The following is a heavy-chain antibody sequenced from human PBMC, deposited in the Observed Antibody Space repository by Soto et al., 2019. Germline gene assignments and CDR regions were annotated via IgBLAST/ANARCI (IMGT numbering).Heavy chain of an antibody. CDR1: GGTFSSYA. Sequence: QVQLVQSGAEVKKPGSSVKVSCKASGGTFSSYAISWVRQAPGQGLEWMGGIIPIFGTANYAQKFQGRVTITADESTRRAYMELSSLRSEDTAVYYCARVRDDSSGYYPTHFDYWGEGTLVTVSS. CDR2: IIPIFGTA. CDR3: ARVRDDSSGYYPTHFDY. D-gene: IGHD3-22*01. V-gene: IGHV1-69*12. J-gene: IGHJ4*02.